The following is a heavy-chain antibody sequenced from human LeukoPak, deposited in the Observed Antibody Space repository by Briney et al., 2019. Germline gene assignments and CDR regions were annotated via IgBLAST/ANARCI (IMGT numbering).Heavy chain of an antibody. CDR1: GGSISSYY. V-gene: IGHV4-59*01. CDR2: IYYSGST. CDR3: ARVEDTAMVSFDY. J-gene: IGHJ4*02. Sequence: SETLSLTCTVSGGSISSYYWSWIRQPPGKGLEWIGYIYYSGSTNYNPSLKSRVTIPVDTSKNQFSLKLSFVTAADTAVYYCARVEDTAMVSFDYWGQGTLVTVSS. D-gene: IGHD5-18*01.